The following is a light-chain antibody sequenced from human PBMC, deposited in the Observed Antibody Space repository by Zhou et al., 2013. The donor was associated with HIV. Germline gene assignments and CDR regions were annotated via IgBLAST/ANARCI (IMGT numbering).Light chain of an antibody. V-gene: IGKV1-39*01. CDR2: AAS. CDR1: QSITKN. J-gene: IGKJ2*01. CDR3: QQVNSFPYT. Sequence: DIQMTQSPSSLSASLGDRVTITCRASQSITKNLNWYQQKPGKAPKLLIHAASTLQSGVPSRFSGSGSGTDFTLTISSLQPEDFATYFCQQVNSFPYTFGQGTKLEIK.